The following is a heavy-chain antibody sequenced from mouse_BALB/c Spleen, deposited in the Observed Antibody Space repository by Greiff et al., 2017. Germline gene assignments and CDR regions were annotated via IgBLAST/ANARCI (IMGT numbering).Heavy chain of an antibody. CDR3: AREEGLRRGSWFAY. V-gene: IGHV5-17*02. Sequence: EVKLEESGGGLVQPGGSRKLSCAASGFTFSSFGMHWVRQAPEKGLEWVAYISSGSSTIYYADTVKGRFTISRDNPKNTLFLQMTSLRSEDTAMYYCAREEGLRRGSWFAYWGQGTLVTVSA. CDR1: GFTFSSFG. J-gene: IGHJ3*01. D-gene: IGHD2-4*01. CDR2: ISSGSSTI.